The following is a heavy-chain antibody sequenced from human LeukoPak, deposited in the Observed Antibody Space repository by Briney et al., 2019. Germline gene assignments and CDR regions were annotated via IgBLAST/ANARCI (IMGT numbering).Heavy chain of an antibody. Sequence: SETLSLTCAVYGGSFINYYWSWIRQPPGKGLEWIGEINHSGSTNYNPSLKSRVTISVDTSKNQFSLKLNSVTAADTAVYYCATENGFNDYWGQGTLVTVSS. CDR3: ATENGFNDY. CDR1: GGSFINYY. J-gene: IGHJ4*02. D-gene: IGHD2-8*01. CDR2: INHSGST. V-gene: IGHV4-34*01.